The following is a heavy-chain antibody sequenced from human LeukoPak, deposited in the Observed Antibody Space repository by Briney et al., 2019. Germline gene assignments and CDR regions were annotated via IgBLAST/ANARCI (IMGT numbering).Heavy chain of an antibody. CDR2: IKQDGSVK. D-gene: IGHD6-6*01. CDR3: ARIGYSSSSFDY. CDR1: GFIFSHYW. Sequence: GGFLRLSCGASGFIFSHYWMSWVRQAPGKGLEWVANIKQDGSVKYYVDSLKGRFTISRDNARNSVYLQMNSLRAEDTAVYYCARIGYSSSSFDYWGQGTLVTVSS. V-gene: IGHV3-7*01. J-gene: IGHJ4*02.